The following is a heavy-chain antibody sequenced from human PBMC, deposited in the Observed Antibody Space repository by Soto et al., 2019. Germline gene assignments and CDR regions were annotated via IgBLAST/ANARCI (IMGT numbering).Heavy chain of an antibody. Sequence: PGESVTISCKGSGYNFAGYWIAWVLQMPGKGLELMGIIYPSDSDNRYRPSFQGQVTISADKSISSAYLQWSSLRASDTAMYYCARGGVSTRTFDYWGQGTTVTVSS. D-gene: IGHD3-3*01. CDR3: ARGGVSTRTFDY. CDR2: IYPSDSDN. CDR1: GYNFAGYW. V-gene: IGHV5-51*01. J-gene: IGHJ4*02.